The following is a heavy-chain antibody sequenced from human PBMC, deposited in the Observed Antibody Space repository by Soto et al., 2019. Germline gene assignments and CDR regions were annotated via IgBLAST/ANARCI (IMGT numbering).Heavy chain of an antibody. Sequence: QVQLQESGPGLVKPAQTLSLTCNVSGGSVLSGGYYWSWIRQRPGKGLPWIVSIHYSRTTDYDPSIKSRPTLSGDTSNHHFSLKLTSLTAPHTPVYYCARGPGDSGDNARGYFDNWGQGVPVTVSS. CDR2: IHYSRTT. D-gene: IGHD4-17*01. CDR1: GGSVLSGGYY. J-gene: IGHJ4*02. V-gene: IGHV4-31*03. CDR3: ARGPGDSGDNARGYFDN.